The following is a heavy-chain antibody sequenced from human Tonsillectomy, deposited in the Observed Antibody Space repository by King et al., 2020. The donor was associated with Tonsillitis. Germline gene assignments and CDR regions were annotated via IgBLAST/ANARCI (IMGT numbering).Heavy chain of an antibody. D-gene: IGHD3-9*01. CDR1: GYTFTDYG. J-gene: IGHJ6*02. CDR3: ARGNYDVLTSFSDPYYYAMDV. Sequence: VQLVQSGTEVKKPGASVKVSCKASGYTFTDYGINWVRQAPGQGLEWMGWISAYNSNTNYAQKLQGRVTMTTDTSTSTAYMELRSLRSDDTALYYCARGNYDVLTSFSDPYYYAMDVWGQGTTVTVSS. CDR2: ISAYNSNT. V-gene: IGHV1-18*04.